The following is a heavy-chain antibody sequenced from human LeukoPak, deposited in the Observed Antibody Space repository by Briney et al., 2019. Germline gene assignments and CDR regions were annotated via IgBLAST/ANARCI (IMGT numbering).Heavy chain of an antibody. CDR1: GFPINGGFY. V-gene: IGHV4-38-2*02. J-gene: IGHJ5*02. Sequence: SETLSLTCTVSGFPINGGFYWGWVRQTPGKGLEWIGNIHHSGDTDYNPSLRSRVTISAHSSKNHFTLQLRSVTVADTALYYCARFNSLLPYGGWFAPWGQGTLVTVSS. CDR2: IHHSGDT. D-gene: IGHD2/OR15-2a*01. CDR3: ARFNSLLPYGGWFAP.